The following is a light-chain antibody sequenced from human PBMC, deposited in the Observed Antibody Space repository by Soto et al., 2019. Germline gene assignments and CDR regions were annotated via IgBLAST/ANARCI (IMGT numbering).Light chain of an antibody. J-gene: IGLJ1*01. CDR3: ASWDDSLSAYV. CDR1: RSNIGTNT. CDR2: SNS. V-gene: IGLV1-44*01. Sequence: QSVLTQPPSASGTPGQRVTISCSGSRSNIGTNTVNWYKQLPGTAPRLLIYSNSQRPSGVPDRFSVSKSGTSASLSISGLRSEDEADYYCASWDDSLSAYVFGSGANVTVL.